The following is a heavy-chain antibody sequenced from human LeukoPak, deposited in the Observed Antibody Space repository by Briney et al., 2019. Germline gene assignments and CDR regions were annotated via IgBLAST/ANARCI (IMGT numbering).Heavy chain of an antibody. D-gene: IGHD3-16*01. Sequence: GGSLRLSCSASGFTFSGYWMSWVRQTTGKRLECVAKIREDGNEKFYVDSVKGRFTISRDNANNSLYLQMDSLRVEDTAVYFCARDYIGGWNDYWGQGTLVTVSS. CDR2: IREDGNEK. J-gene: IGHJ4*02. CDR1: GFTFSGYW. V-gene: IGHV3-7*01. CDR3: ARDYIGGWNDY.